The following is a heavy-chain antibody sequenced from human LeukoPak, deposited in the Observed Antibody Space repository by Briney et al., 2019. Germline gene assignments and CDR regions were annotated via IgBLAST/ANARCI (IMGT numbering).Heavy chain of an antibody. CDR1: GGSISSGGYS. V-gene: IGHV4-30-2*01. J-gene: IGHJ6*02. CDR2: IYHSGST. CDR3: ARDGSSNYYSMDV. D-gene: IGHD6-6*01. Sequence: PSETLSLTCAVSGGSISSGGYSWSWIRQPPGKGLEWIGYIYHSGSTYYNPSLKSRVTISVDRSKNQFSLKLSSVTAADTAVYYCARDGSSNYYSMDVWGQGTTVTVSS.